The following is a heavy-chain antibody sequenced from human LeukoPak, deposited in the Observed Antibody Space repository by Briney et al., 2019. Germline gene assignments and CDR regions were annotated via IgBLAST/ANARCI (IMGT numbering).Heavy chain of an antibody. CDR3: TTYRSGHY. D-gene: IGHD6-19*01. Sequence: GGSLRLSCEASGFTFSGSDIHWVRQASGKGLEWVGHITTKASNYATAYGASVKGRFTISRDDSEKAAYLQMNSLKTEDTAVYYCTTYRSGHYWGQGTLVTVSS. CDR2: ITTKASNYAT. CDR1: GFTFSGSD. J-gene: IGHJ4*02. V-gene: IGHV3-73*01.